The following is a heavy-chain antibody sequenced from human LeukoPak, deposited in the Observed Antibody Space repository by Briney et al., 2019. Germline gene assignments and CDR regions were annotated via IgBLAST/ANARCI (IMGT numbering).Heavy chain of an antibody. CDR2: IKEDGSEI. D-gene: IGHD2-15*01. CDR1: GFTFSSYW. V-gene: IGHV3-7*01. CDR3: AVGYCSGGSCYQVDY. Sequence: GGSLRLSCVASGFTFSSYWMSWVRQAPGKWLEWVANIKEDGSEIYYVDSVKGRFTISRDNSKNTLYLQMNSLRAEDTAVYYCAVGYCSGGSCYQVDYWGQGTLVTVSS. J-gene: IGHJ4*02.